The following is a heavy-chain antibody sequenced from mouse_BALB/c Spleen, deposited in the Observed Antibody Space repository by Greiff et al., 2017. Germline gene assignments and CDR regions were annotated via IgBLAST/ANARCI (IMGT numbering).Heavy chain of an antibody. J-gene: IGHJ3*01. D-gene: IGHD6-1*01. CDR3: ARLRVPELAY. CDR1: GYTFTSYT. Sequence: QVQLQQSGAELARPGASVKMSCKASGYTFTSYTMHWVNQRPGQGLEWIGYINPSSGYTNSNQKFKDKATLTADKSSSTAYMQLSSLTSEDSAVYYGARLRVPELAYGGQGTLVTVSA. V-gene: IGHV1-4*01. CDR2: INPSSGYT.